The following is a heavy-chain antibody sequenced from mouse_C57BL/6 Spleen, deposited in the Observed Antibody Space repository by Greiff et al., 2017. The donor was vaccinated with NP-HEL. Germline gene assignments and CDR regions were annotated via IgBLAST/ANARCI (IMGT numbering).Heavy chain of an antibody. D-gene: IGHD1-1*01. CDR1: GFSLTSYG. CDR3: ARKGHYYGSSYYAMDY. J-gene: IGHJ4*01. Sequence: VQLQQSGPGLVQPSQSLSITCTVSGFSLTSYGVHWVRQSPGKGLEWLGVIWSGGSTDYNAAFISRLSISKDNSKSQVFFKMNSLQADDTAIYYCARKGHYYGSSYYAMDYWGQGTSVTVSS. CDR2: IWSGGST. V-gene: IGHV2-2*01.